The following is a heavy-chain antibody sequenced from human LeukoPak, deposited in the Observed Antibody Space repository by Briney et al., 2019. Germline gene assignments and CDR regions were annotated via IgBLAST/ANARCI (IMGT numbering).Heavy chain of an antibody. Sequence: GGSLRLSCAASGFTFSSYWMHWVRHAPGKGLVWVSRINSDGSSTSYADSVKGRFTISRDNAKNTLYLQMNSLRAEDTAVYYCARMAAAGTGMDVWGQGTTVTVSS. V-gene: IGHV3-74*01. CDR2: INSDGSST. CDR1: GFTFSSYW. CDR3: ARMAAAGTGMDV. D-gene: IGHD6-13*01. J-gene: IGHJ6*02.